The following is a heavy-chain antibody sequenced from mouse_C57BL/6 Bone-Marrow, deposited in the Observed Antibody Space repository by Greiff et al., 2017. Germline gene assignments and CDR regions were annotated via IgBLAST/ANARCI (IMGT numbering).Heavy chain of an antibody. V-gene: IGHV14-4*01. J-gene: IGHJ1*03. CDR1: GFNIKDDY. Sequence: EVKLVESGAELVRPGASVKLSCTASGFNIKDDYMHWVKQRPEQGLEWIGWIDPENGDTEYASKFQGKATITADTSSNTAYLQLSSLTSEDTAGYYCTTFGYYYGLWYFDVWGTGTTVTVSS. CDR3: TTFGYYYGLWYFDV. D-gene: IGHD1-1*01. CDR2: IDPENGDT.